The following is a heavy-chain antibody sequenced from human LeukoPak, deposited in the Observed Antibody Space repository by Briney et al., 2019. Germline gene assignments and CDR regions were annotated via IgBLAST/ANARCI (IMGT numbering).Heavy chain of an antibody. V-gene: IGHV1-46*02. CDR3: ARGPAYSLND. CDR1: GYTFKRFA. CDR2: INPSGGST. J-gene: IGHJ4*02. D-gene: IGHD1-1*01. Sequence: GASVNISCKASGYTFKRFAIIWVRQAPGQGLEWMGVINPSGGSTSYAQKFQGRVTMTRDMSTSTVYMELSSLRSEDTAVYYCARGPAYSLNDWGQGTLVTVSS.